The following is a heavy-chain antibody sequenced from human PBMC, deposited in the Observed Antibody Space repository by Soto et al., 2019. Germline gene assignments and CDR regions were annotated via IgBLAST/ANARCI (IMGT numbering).Heavy chain of an antibody. Sequence: QAQLVESGGGVVQPGRSLRLSCAASGFSITTYAMHWVRQAPGKGLEWVAVISNDGSVKYYGDSVKGRFSIARDTSTNTVFLQMNSLRAKDTAVYYCAKGSHIAAVGRNDLWGQGTLVIVSS. D-gene: IGHD6-13*01. CDR1: GFSITTYA. V-gene: IGHV3-30*18. CDR2: ISNDGSVK. CDR3: AKGSHIAAVGRNDL. J-gene: IGHJ4*02.